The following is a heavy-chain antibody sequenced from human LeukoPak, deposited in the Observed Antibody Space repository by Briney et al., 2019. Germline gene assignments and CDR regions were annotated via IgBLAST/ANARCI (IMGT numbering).Heavy chain of an antibody. Sequence: GGSLRLSCAASGFTFSSYSMNWVRQAPGKGLEWVSSISSSSSYKYYADSVKGRFTISRDNAKNSLYLQMNSLRAEDTAVYYCAREGKNYYDSSGYSSDYWGQGTLVTVSS. CDR1: GFTFSSYS. CDR3: AREGKNYYDSSGYSSDY. D-gene: IGHD3-22*01. V-gene: IGHV3-21*01. CDR2: ISSSSSYK. J-gene: IGHJ4*02.